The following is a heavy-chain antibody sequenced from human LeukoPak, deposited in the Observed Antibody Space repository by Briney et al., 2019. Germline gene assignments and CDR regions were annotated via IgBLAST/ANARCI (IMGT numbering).Heavy chain of an antibody. Sequence: ASVTVSCKASGYTFTSYDINWVRQATGQGLEWMGWMNPNSGNTGYAQKFQGRVTMTRNTSISTAYMELSSLRSEDAAVYYCARTGVDYYYYGMDVWGQGTTVTVSS. CDR1: GYTFTSYD. CDR3: ARTGVDYYYYGMDV. V-gene: IGHV1-8*01. CDR2: MNPNSGNT. D-gene: IGHD1-14*01. J-gene: IGHJ6*02.